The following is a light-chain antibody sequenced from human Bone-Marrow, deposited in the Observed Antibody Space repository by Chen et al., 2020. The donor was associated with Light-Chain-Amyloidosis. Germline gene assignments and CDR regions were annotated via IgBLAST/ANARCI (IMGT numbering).Light chain of an antibody. J-gene: IGLJ3*02. CDR2: EED. CDR1: SGSSATNY. CDR3: QSYQGSSQGV. Sequence: FMLPQPHSVSESPGKTVIISCTRSSGSSATNYVQWYQQRPGSSPTTVIYEEDQRPSGVPDRFSGSIDRSSNSAALTVSGRKTEDEADYYCQSYQGSSQGVFGGGTKLTVL. V-gene: IGLV6-57*01.